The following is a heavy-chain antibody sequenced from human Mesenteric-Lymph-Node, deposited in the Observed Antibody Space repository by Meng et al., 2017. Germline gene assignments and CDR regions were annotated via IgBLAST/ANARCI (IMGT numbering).Heavy chain of an antibody. CDR1: GGSFSGYY. Sequence: SETLSLTCAVYGGSFSGYYWSWIRQPPGKGLEWIGEINHSGSTYYNPSLKSRVTISVDTSKNQFSLKLSSVTAADTAVYYCARVPSTFDYWGQGTLVTVSS. D-gene: IGHD5/OR15-5a*01. CDR3: ARVPSTFDY. J-gene: IGHJ4*02. CDR2: INHSGST. V-gene: IGHV4-34*01.